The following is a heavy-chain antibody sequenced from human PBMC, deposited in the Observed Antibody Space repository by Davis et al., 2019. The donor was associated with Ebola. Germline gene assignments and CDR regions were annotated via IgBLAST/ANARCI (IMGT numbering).Heavy chain of an antibody. CDR2: IRSKANSYAT. CDR3: TSSAVAGTYDY. CDR1: GFTFSSYW. D-gene: IGHD6-19*01. J-gene: IGHJ4*02. V-gene: IGHV3-73*01. Sequence: GESLKISCAASGFTFSSYWMSWVRQASGKGLEWVGRIRSKANSYATAYAASVKGRFTISRDDSKNTAYLQMNSLKTEDTAVYYCTSSAVAGTYDYWGQGTLVTVSS.